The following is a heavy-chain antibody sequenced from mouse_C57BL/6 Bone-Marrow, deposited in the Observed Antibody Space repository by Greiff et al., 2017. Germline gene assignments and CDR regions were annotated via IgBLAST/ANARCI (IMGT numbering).Heavy chain of an antibody. CDR2: IYPGSGNT. J-gene: IGHJ3*01. CDR1: GYTFTDYY. V-gene: IGHV1-76*01. D-gene: IGHD2-1*01. CDR3: ARGDYYGNPWFAY. Sequence: VQLQQSGAELVRPGASVKLSCKASGYTFTDYYINWVKQRPGQGLEWIARIYPGSGNTYYNEKFKGKATLTAEKSSSPAYMQLSSLTSEYSAVYFCARGDYYGNPWFAYWGQGTLVTVSA.